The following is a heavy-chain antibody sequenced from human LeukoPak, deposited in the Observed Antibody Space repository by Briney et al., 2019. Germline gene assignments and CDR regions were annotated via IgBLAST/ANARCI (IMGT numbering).Heavy chain of an antibody. CDR1: GFTVSSNY. Sequence: PGGSLRLSCAASGFTVSSNYMSWVRQAPGKGLEWVSVIYSGGSTYYADSVKGRFTISRDNSKNTLYLQMNSLRAEDTAVYYCAKAPPTPLYYYYYMDVWGKGTTVTVSS. CDR2: IYSGGST. J-gene: IGHJ6*03. V-gene: IGHV3-53*01. CDR3: AKAPPTPLYYYYYMDV.